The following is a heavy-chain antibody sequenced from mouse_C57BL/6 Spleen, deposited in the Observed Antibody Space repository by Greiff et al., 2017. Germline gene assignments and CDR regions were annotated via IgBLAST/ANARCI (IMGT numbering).Heavy chain of an antibody. CDR2: ISYDGSN. CDR3: ARDSNFNWYFDV. J-gene: IGHJ1*03. V-gene: IGHV3-6*01. Sequence: DVQLVESGPGLVKPSQSLSLTCSVTGYSITSGYYWNWIRQFPGNKLEWMGYISYDGSNNYNPSLKNRISLTRDTSKNQFFLKLNSVTTEDTATYYCARDSNFNWYFDVWGTGTTVTVSS. D-gene: IGHD2-5*01. CDR1: GYSITSGYY.